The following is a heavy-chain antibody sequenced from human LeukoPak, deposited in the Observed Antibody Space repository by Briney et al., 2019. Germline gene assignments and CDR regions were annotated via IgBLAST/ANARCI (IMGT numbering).Heavy chain of an antibody. V-gene: IGHV3-7*01. CDR3: AELGITMIGGV. Sequence: EGSLRLSCAASEFTFSNYWMSWVRQAPGKGLEWVANIKEDGSEKYYVDSVKGRFTISRDNAKNSLYLQMNSLRAEDTAVYYCAELGITMIGGVWGKGTTVTISS. CDR1: EFTFSNYW. J-gene: IGHJ6*04. CDR2: IKEDGSEK. D-gene: IGHD3-10*02.